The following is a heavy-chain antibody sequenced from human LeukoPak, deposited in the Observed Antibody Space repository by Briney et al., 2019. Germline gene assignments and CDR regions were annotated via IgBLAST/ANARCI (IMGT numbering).Heavy chain of an antibody. CDR1: GGSISSSPYY. J-gene: IGHJ4*02. CDR2: IYFGGST. V-gene: IGHV4-39*01. D-gene: IGHD2-2*01. CDR3: ARRGLPVPAS. Sequence: KPSETLSLTCTVSGGSISSSPYYWVWIRQPPGKGLEWIGSIYFGGSTYYNPSLKSRVTISVDTSKNQSSLNLSSVTAADTAVYYCARRGLPVPASWGQGTRVTVSS.